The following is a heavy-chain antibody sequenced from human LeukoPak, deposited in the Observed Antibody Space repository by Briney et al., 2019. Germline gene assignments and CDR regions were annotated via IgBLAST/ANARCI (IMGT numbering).Heavy chain of an antibody. V-gene: IGHV4-39*07. J-gene: IGHJ3*02. D-gene: IGHD3-3*01. CDR3: ARGSPTYYDFWSGYSGGDAFDI. CDR1: GGSIRSSDDY. Sequence: SETLSLTCSVSGGSIRSSDDYWGFVRQTPGKGLEWMGSIYYTGSSHYNPSLKSRATISVDTSKNQFSLKLSSVTAADTAVYYCARGSPTYYDFWSGYSGGDAFDIWGQGTMVTVSS. CDR2: IYYTGSS.